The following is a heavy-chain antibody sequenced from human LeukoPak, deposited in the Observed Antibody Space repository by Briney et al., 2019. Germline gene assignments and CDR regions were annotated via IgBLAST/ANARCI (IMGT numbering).Heavy chain of an antibody. CDR3: ARLTRDSSGYYLYWFDP. V-gene: IGHV1-69*13. D-gene: IGHD3-22*01. Sequence: SVKVSCKASGGTFSSYAISWVRQAPGQGLEWMGGIIPIFGTANYAQKFQGRVTITADESTSTAYMELSSLRSEDTAVYYCARLTRDSSGYYLYWFDPWGQGTLVTVFS. CDR2: IIPIFGTA. CDR1: GGTFSSYA. J-gene: IGHJ5*02.